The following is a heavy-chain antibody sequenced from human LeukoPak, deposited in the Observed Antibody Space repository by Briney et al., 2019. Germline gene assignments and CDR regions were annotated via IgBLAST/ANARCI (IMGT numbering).Heavy chain of an antibody. CDR2: ISGSGGST. V-gene: IGHV3-23*01. Sequence: GGSLRLSCAASGFTFSSYAMSWVRQAPGKGLEWVSAISGSGGSTYYADSVKGRFTISRDNSKNTLYLQMNSLRAEDTAVYYCAKIAGYGSGSSYYYYYYVDVWGKGTTVTVSS. CDR1: GFTFSSYA. J-gene: IGHJ6*03. CDR3: AKIAGYGSGSSYYYYYYVDV. D-gene: IGHD3-10*01.